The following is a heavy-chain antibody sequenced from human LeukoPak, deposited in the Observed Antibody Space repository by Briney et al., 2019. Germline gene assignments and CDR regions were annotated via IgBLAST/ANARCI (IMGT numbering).Heavy chain of an antibody. J-gene: IGHJ4*02. V-gene: IGHV4-39*01. CDR2: IYYSGST. D-gene: IGHD2-21*02. CDR3: ARQASIVVVTAPGFDY. Sequence: SETLSLTCTVSGGSLSSSSYYWGWIRQPPGKGLEWIGSIYYSGSTYYNPSLKSRVTISVGTSKNQFSLKLSSVTAADTAVYYCARQASIVVVTAPGFDYWGQGTLVTVSS. CDR1: GGSLSSSSYY.